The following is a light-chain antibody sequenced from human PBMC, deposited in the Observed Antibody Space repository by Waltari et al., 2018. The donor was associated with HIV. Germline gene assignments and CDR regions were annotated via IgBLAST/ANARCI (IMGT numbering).Light chain of an antibody. CDR1: TSPLGPHFS. Sequence: QAALTQPPSVSGAPGQRLAISCTGHTSPLGPHFSVHLYQSVPVTAPKLLLDGSTKRPAGVSDRFSGSRSDTSASLAITGLRADDEATYYCQTFDRTLSSYVFGPGTTVSVL. V-gene: IGLV1-40*01. CDR3: QTFDRTLSSYV. CDR2: GST. J-gene: IGLJ1*01.